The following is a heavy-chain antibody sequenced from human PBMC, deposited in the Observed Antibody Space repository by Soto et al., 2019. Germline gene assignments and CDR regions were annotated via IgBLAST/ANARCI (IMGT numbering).Heavy chain of an antibody. CDR2: INPSGGST. D-gene: IGHD5-18*01. Sequence: GXSVKVSCEASGYTFTSYYMHWVRQAPGQGLEWMGIINPSGGSTSYAQKFQGRVTMTRDTSTSTVYMELSSLRSEDTAVYYCARDPPRYSYGYSFDYWGQGTLVTVSS. J-gene: IGHJ4*02. CDR1: GYTFTSYY. V-gene: IGHV1-46*01. CDR3: ARDPPRYSYGYSFDY.